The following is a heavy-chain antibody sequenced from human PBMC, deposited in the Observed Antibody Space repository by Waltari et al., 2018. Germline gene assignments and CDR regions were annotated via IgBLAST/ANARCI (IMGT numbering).Heavy chain of an antibody. D-gene: IGHD5-12*01. CDR1: GFTFSSYS. CDR3: ARDSARDGYNWYY. Sequence: EVQLVESGGGLVMPGGSLRLACAASGFTFSSYSMNWVRQAPGKGLEWVSSISSSSSYIYYADSVKGRFTISRDNAKNSLYLQMNSLRAEDTAVYYCARDSARDGYNWYYWGQGTLVTVSS. V-gene: IGHV3-21*01. CDR2: ISSSSSYI. J-gene: IGHJ4*02.